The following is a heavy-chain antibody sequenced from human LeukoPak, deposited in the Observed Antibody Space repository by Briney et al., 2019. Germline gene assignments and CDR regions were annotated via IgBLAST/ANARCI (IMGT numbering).Heavy chain of an antibody. Sequence: PGGSLRLSCAASGFTFSSYWMSWVRQAPGKGLEWVANIKQDGSEKYYVDSVKGRFTISRDNAKNSLYLQMNSLRAEDTAVYYCARDDYGDYNLVDYWGQGTLVTVSS. V-gene: IGHV3-7*01. CDR2: IKQDGSEK. D-gene: IGHD4-17*01. CDR1: GFTFSSYW. CDR3: ARDDYGDYNLVDY. J-gene: IGHJ4*02.